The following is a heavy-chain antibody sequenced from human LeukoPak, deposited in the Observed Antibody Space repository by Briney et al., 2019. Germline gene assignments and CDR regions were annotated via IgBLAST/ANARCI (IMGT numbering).Heavy chain of an antibody. CDR3: ARGSGNYYYVLDY. Sequence: GGSLRPSCAASGFTFSSYGMHWVRQAPGKGLEWVAVIWHDGSNRDYADSVKGRFTISRDNSKNTLYLQVNSLRAEDTAIYYCARGSGNYYYVLDYWGQGTLVTVSS. V-gene: IGHV3-33*01. CDR2: IWHDGSNR. D-gene: IGHD3-22*01. J-gene: IGHJ4*02. CDR1: GFTFSSYG.